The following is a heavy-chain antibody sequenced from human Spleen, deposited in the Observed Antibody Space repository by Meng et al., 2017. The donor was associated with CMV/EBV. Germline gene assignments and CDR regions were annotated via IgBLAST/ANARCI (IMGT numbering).Heavy chain of an antibody. CDR1: GTFSSYG. CDR2: IIPMFGAT. V-gene: IGHV1-69*01. D-gene: IGHD5-18*01. Sequence: GTFSSYGVSLVRQAPGQGLAWVGGIIPMFGATSYSQDFQGRVTITADELTTTVHMELSSLKSEDTAIYYCATEKPLDTLSVRLFDYWGQGTLVTVSS. J-gene: IGHJ4*02. CDR3: ATEKPLDTLSVRLFDY.